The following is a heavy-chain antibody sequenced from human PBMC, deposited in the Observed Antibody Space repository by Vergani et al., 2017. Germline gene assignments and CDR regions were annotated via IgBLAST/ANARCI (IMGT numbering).Heavy chain of an antibody. V-gene: IGHV1-69*06. J-gene: IGHJ6*02. Sequence: QVQLVQSGAEVKKPGSSVKVSCKASGGTFSSYAISWVRQAPGQGLEWMGGIIPIFGTANYAQKFQGRVTITADKSTSTAYMELSSLRSEDTAVYYCATSHFHYYGSGSIPPYYYYYGMDVWGQGTTVTVSS. CDR1: GGTFSSYA. CDR3: ATSHFHYYGSGSIPPYYYYYGMDV. CDR2: IIPIFGTA. D-gene: IGHD3-10*01.